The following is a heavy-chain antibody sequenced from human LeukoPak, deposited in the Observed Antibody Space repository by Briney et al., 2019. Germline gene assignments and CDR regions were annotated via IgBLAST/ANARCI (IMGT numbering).Heavy chain of an antibody. J-gene: IGHJ4*02. D-gene: IGHD3-3*01. CDR3: ARDQYDTWSRRGNFDS. CDR1: GFTFGKYW. Sequence: GGSLRLSCVASGFTFGKYWMSWVRQAPGKGLEWVANIKLDGSEKNYVDSVKGRFTISRGNTKDSLYLQMNSLRVEDTAVFYCARDQYDTWSRRGNFDSWGQGTLVIVSS. CDR2: IKLDGSEK. V-gene: IGHV3-7*03.